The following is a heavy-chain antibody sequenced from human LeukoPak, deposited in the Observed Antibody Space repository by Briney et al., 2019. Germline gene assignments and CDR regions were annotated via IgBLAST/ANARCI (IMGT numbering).Heavy chain of an antibody. Sequence: GGSLRLSCAASGFTFSSYEMNWVRQAPGKGLEWVSYISSSGSTIYYADSVKGRFTISRDNAKNSLYLQMSSLRAEDTAVYYCARDQTHPGTTVTTWTFDYWGQGTLVTVSS. D-gene: IGHD4-17*01. CDR1: GFTFSSYE. V-gene: IGHV3-48*03. CDR2: ISSSGSTI. J-gene: IGHJ4*02. CDR3: ARDQTHPGTTVTTWTFDY.